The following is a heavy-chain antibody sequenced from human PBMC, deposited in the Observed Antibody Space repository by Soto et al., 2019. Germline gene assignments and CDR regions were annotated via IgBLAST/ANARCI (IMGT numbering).Heavy chain of an antibody. D-gene: IGHD3-10*01. CDR2: INHSGST. CDR1: GGSFSGYY. CDR3: ARLQLLWFGESREV. J-gene: IGHJ6*02. V-gene: IGHV4-34*01. Sequence: QVQLQQWGAGLLKPSETLSLTFAVYGGSFSGYYWSWIRQPPGKGLEWIGEINHSGSTNYNPSLTSRVTISVDTSKNQFSLKLSSVTAADTAVYYCARLQLLWFGESREVWGQGTTVTVSS.